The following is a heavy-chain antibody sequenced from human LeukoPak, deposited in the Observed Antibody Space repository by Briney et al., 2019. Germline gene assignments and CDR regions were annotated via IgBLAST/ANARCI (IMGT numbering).Heavy chain of an antibody. CDR2: LYYSGST. V-gene: IGHV4-39*01. J-gene: IGHJ4*02. CDR1: GGSISSSSYY. D-gene: IGHD3-9*01. CDR3: ARHNYDILTGYGSYFDY. Sequence: PSETLSLTCSVSGGSISSSSYYCCWIRQPPGKGLEWIGSLYYSGSTYYNPSLKSRVTISVDTSKNQFSLKLSSVTAADTAVYYCARHNYDILTGYGSYFDYWGQGTLVTVSS.